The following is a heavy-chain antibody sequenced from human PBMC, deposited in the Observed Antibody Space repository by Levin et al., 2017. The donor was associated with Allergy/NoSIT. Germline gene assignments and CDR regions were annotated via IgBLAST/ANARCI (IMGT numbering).Heavy chain of an antibody. Sequence: GESLKISCAASGFTFSSYSMNWVRQAPGKGLEWGSYISSGSSTIYYADSVKGRFTISRDNAKNSLYLQMNSLRAEDTAVYYCARGYGSGRSGHDYWGQGTLVTVSS. D-gene: IGHD3-10*01. CDR3: ARGYGSGRSGHDY. V-gene: IGHV3-48*01. CDR2: ISSGSSTI. CDR1: GFTFSSYS. J-gene: IGHJ4*02.